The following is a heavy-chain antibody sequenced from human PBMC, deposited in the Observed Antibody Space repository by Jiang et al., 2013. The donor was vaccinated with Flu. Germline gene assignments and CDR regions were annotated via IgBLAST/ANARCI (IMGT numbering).Heavy chain of an antibody. J-gene: IGHJ4*02. D-gene: IGHD1-14*01. Sequence: GSVKGRFTISRDNAENALYLQMNSLRAEDTAVYYCARDLNRQPSAHFDYWGQGTLVTVSS. V-gene: IGHV3-7*01. CDR3: ARDLNRQPSAHFDY.